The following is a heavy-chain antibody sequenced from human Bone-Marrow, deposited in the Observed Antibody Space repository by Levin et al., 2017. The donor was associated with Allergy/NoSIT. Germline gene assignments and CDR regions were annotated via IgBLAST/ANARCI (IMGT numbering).Heavy chain of an antibody. CDR2: MYHSGST. D-gene: IGHD5-18*01. CDR3: ARPLREYNYGLFEH. Sequence: SETLSLTCTVSGASISSSNYYWGWIRQPPGTGLEWIGSMYHSGSTDFNPSLESRVTLSVDTSKNQFSLKLRSVSAADTAVYYCARPLREYNYGLFEHWGQGALVTVSS. V-gene: IGHV4-39*01. CDR1: GASISSSNYY. J-gene: IGHJ4*02.